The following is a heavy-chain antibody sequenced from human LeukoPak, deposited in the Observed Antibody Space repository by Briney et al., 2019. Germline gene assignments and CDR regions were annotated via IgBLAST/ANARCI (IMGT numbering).Heavy chain of an antibody. CDR3: ARVGGGYDGYFDY. CDR2: VFYSGNT. J-gene: IGHJ4*02. Sequence: SETLSLTCVVSGGSISTNHWSWVRQPPGKGLEWMGYVFYSGNTNYNPSLTSRVTISVDTSKNHFYLKLSSVTAADTAMYYCARVGGGYDGYFDYWGQGTLVTVSS. D-gene: IGHD5-12*01. CDR1: GGSISTNH. V-gene: IGHV4-59*01.